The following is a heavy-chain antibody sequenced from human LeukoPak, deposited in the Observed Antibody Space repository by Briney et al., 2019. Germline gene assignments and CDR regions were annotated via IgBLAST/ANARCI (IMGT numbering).Heavy chain of an antibody. CDR3: ARDRVNGESRLDYYYYMDV. CDR2: INPNSGGT. Sequence: GASVKISCKASGYTFTGYFMHWVRQAPGQGLEWMGWINPNSGGTNYAQKFQGRVTMTKDTSISTAYMELSRLRFDDTAVYYCARDRVNGESRLDYYYYMDVWGKGTTVTVSS. J-gene: IGHJ6*03. D-gene: IGHD2-21*01. V-gene: IGHV1-2*02. CDR1: GYTFTGYF.